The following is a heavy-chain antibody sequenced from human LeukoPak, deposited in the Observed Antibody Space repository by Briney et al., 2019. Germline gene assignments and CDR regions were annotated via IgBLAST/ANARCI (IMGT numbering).Heavy chain of an antibody. CDR3: ARHVVVVAATRGKYYYMDV. D-gene: IGHD2-15*01. J-gene: IGHJ6*03. CDR1: GYSFTSYW. V-gene: IGHV5-51*01. Sequence: GESLKISCKGSGYSFTSYWIGWVRQMPGKGLEWMGIIYPGDSDTRYSPSFQGQVTISADKSISTAYLQRSSLKASDTAMYYCARHVVVVAATRGKYYYMDVWGKGTTVTVSS. CDR2: IYPGDSDT.